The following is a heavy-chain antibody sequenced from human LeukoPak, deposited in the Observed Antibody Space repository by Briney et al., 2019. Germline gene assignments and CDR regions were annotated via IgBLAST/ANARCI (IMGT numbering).Heavy chain of an antibody. CDR1: GGSINISDYY. Sequence: PSETLSLTCTVSGGSINISDYYWGWIRQPPGKGLEWIGSMHYSGSTYYKPSLKSRVTISVDTSKNQFSLKLSSVTDADTAVYYCARGMVQLERRGWFDPWGQGTLVTVSS. D-gene: IGHD1-1*01. V-gene: IGHV4-39*07. CDR2: MHYSGST. J-gene: IGHJ5*02. CDR3: ARGMVQLERRGWFDP.